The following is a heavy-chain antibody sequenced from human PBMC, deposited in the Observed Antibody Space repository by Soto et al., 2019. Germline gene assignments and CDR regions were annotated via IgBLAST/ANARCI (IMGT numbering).Heavy chain of an antibody. V-gene: IGHV1-46*01. CDR1: GYTFTNYY. Sequence: ASVKVSCKASGYTFTNYYIHWVRPAPGQGLEWMGIINPSGGSTNYAQKFQGRVTMTRDTSTSTVYMQLSSLRSEDTAVYYCARDEYYYDSSGFYFRLPGYWGQGTLVTVSS. CDR2: INPSGGST. CDR3: ARDEYYYDSSGFYFRLPGY. J-gene: IGHJ4*02. D-gene: IGHD3-22*01.